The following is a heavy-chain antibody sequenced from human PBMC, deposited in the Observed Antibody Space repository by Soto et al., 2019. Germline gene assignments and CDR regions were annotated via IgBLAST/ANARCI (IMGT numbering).Heavy chain of an antibody. J-gene: IGHJ6*02. Sequence: SVKVSCKASGGTFSSYAISWVRQAPGQGLEWMGGIIPIFGTANYAQKFQGRVTITADESTSTAYMELSSLRSEDTAVYYCRIAAAGYYYYGMDVWGQGTTVTVSS. CDR3: RIAAAGYYYYGMDV. CDR1: GGTFSSYA. CDR2: IIPIFGTA. V-gene: IGHV1-69*13. D-gene: IGHD6-13*01.